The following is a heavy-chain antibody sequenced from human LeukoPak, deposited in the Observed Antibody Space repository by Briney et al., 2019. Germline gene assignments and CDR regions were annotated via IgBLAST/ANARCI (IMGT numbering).Heavy chain of an antibody. J-gene: IGHJ4*02. CDR3: ARHSYAADY. V-gene: IGHV5-51*01. Sequence: GESLKISCKASGYSFTNYWIGWVRQMPGKGLEWMGIIYAGDSDTRYSPSFHGQVTISADKSISTAFLQWSSLKASDTAMYYCARHSYAADYWGQGTLVTVSS. CDR2: IYAGDSDT. CDR1: GYSFTNYW. D-gene: IGHD3-16*01.